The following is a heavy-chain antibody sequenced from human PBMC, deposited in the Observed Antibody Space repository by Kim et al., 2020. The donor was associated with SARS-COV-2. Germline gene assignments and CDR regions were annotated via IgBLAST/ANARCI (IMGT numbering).Heavy chain of an antibody. Sequence: GGSLRLSCAASGFTFSASAMHWVRQASGNGLVLVGRIISKPNNYATSYSASVPVMFTISRDSSTNTVYLLIDILKTDSTAFYFCSIHICKH. V-gene: IGHV3-73*01. CDR1: GFTFSASA. D-gene: IGHD2-21*01. CDR3: SIHICKH. J-gene: IGHJ1*01. CDR2: IISKPNNYAT.